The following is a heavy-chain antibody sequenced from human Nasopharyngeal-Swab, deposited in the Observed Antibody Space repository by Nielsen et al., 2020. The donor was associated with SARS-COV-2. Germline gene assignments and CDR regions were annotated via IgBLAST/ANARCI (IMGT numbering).Heavy chain of an antibody. CDR3: ARGVVAGTGQNWFDP. CDR1: GFTFSSYA. Sequence: GGSLRLSCAASGFTFSSYAISWVRQAPGQGLEWMGGIIPIFGTANYAQKFQGRVTITADESTSTAYMELSSLRSEDTAVYYCARGVVAGTGQNWFDPWGQGTLVTVSS. D-gene: IGHD6-19*01. CDR2: IIPIFGTA. J-gene: IGHJ5*02. V-gene: IGHV1-69*01.